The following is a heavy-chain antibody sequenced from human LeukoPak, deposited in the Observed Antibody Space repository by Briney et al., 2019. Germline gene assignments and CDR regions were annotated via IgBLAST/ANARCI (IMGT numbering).Heavy chain of an antibody. CDR1: GGSIRSFY. Sequence: NPSETLSLTCTVSGGSIRSFYWSWVRQAAGKGLEWIGRIYTSGTTSYNPSVKSRVSMSVDTSKNQFSLNLSSLTAADTAVYYCARGGEWSSPPLDHWGQGALVTVSS. D-gene: IGHD3-10*01. J-gene: IGHJ4*02. V-gene: IGHV4-4*07. CDR3: ARGGEWSSPPLDH. CDR2: IYTSGTT.